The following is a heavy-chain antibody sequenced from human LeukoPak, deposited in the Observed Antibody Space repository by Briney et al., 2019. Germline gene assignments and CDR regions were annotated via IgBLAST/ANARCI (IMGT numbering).Heavy chain of an antibody. V-gene: IGHV1-3*01. D-gene: IGHD6-25*01. J-gene: IGHJ4*02. CDR3: ARVSSGWHGYLDY. CDR2: INAGNGNA. CDR1: GYTFTSYA. Sequence: ASVKVSCEASGYTFTSYAMHWVRQAPGQRLEWMGWINAGNGNATYTQKFQDRVTFTRDTSASTAYMDLSSLRSEDTAVYYCARVSSGWHGYLDYWGQGTPVTVSS.